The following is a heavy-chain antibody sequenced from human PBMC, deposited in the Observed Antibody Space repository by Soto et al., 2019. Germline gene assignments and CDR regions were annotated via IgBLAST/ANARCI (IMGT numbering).Heavy chain of an antibody. Sequence: QVQLVQSGAEVKKPGSSVKVSCKASGGTFSSYAISWVRQAPGQGLEWMGGIIPIFGTANYAQKCQXRXTXTXAESTSTAYMELGSLRSEDTAVYYCARAGLLSGGVIGSLLDYWGQGTLVTVSS. CDR3: ARAGLLSGGVIGSLLDY. CDR2: IIPIFGTA. D-gene: IGHD3-16*02. CDR1: GGTFSSYA. V-gene: IGHV1-69*05. J-gene: IGHJ4*02.